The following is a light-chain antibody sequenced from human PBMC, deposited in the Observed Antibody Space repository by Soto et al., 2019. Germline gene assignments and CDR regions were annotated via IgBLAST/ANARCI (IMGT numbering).Light chain of an antibody. CDR1: QSVNNNY. CDR3: QQYGGSVT. CDR2: STS. V-gene: IGKV3-20*01. Sequence: EIVLTQSPGTLSLFPGERATLSCRASQSVNNNYLGWYQQKPGQAPRLLIYSTSRRSRGIPDRFSGSGSGTDFTLTISRLEPEDFAVYYCQQYGGSVTFGGVTKVEIK. J-gene: IGKJ4*01.